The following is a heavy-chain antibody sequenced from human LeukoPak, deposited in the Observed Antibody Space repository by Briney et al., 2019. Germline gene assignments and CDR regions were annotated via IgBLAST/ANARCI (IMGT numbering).Heavy chain of an antibody. D-gene: IGHD3-10*01. V-gene: IGHV4-39*01. J-gene: IGHJ4*02. Sequence: SETLSLTCTVSGGSISIGNYYWGWIRQPPGKGLEWIGSIYYSGSTYYNPSLKSRVTISVDTSKNQFSLKLRFVTAADTAVYYCARRPFITMVRGVTYYFDYWGQGTLVTVSS. CDR1: GGSISIGNYY. CDR2: IYYSGST. CDR3: ARRPFITMVRGVTYYFDY.